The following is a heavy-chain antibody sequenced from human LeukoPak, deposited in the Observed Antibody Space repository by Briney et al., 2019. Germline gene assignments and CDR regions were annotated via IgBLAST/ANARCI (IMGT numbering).Heavy chain of an antibody. Sequence: GASVKVSCKASGYTFTSYDINWVRQATGQGLEWTGWMNPNSGNTGYAQKFQGRVTMTRNTSISTAYMELSSLRSEDTAVYYCARGYLTLLAAAGTDAFDIWGQGTMVTVSS. CDR2: MNPNSGNT. J-gene: IGHJ3*02. CDR3: ARGYLTLLAAAGTDAFDI. D-gene: IGHD6-13*01. CDR1: GYTFTSYD. V-gene: IGHV1-8*01.